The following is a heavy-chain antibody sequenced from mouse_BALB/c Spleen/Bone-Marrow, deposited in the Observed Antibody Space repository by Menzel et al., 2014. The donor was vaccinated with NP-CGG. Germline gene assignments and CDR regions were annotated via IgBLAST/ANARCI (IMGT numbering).Heavy chain of an antibody. V-gene: IGHV5-9-4*01. D-gene: IGHD3-1*01. CDR1: GFIFSYYA. Sequence: EVQLQQSGGGLVKPGGSLKPSCAASGFIFSYYAMSWVRQSPEKRLEWVAEISSGGSYTYYPDTVTGRFTISRDNAKNTLYLEMSSLRSEDTAMYYCTRDRGDYWGQGTSVTASS. CDR2: ISSGGSYT. J-gene: IGHJ4*01. CDR3: TRDRGDY.